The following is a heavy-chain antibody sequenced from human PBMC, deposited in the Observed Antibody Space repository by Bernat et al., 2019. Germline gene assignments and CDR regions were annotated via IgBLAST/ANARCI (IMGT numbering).Heavy chain of an antibody. CDR1: GGSFSGYY. CDR2: INHSGST. Sequence: QVQLQQWGAGLLKPSETLSLTCAVYGGSFSGYYWSWIRQPPGKGLEWIGEINHSGSTNYNPSLKSRVTISVDTYKNQFSLKPSSVTAADTAVDYCASSDMTTVTSGDYWGQGTLVTVSS. D-gene: IGHD4-17*01. J-gene: IGHJ4*02. CDR3: ASSDMTTVTSGDY. V-gene: IGHV4-34*01.